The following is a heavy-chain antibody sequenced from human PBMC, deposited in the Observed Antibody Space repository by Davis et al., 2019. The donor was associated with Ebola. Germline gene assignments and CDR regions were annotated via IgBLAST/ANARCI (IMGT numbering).Heavy chain of an antibody. CDR2: INHSGST. Sequence: MPSETLSLTCAVYGGSFSGYYWSWIRQPPGKGLEWIGEINHSGSTSYNPSLKSRVTISVDTSKNQFSLKLSSVTAADTAVYYCARGSPAGTGYYYYGMDVWGQGTTVTVSS. CDR1: GGSFSGYY. CDR3: ARGSPAGTGYYYYGMDV. V-gene: IGHV4-34*01. D-gene: IGHD1-26*01. J-gene: IGHJ6*02.